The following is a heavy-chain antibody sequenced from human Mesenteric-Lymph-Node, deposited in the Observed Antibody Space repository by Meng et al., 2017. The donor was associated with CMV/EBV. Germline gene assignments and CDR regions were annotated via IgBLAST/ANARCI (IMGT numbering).Heavy chain of an antibody. CDR3: AREALRMTTAINWFDP. CDR2: TYYRSKWYN. Sequence: QVQLQQSGPGLVKPSXPLSLTCAISGDSVSSNSAAWNWIRQSPSRGLEWLGRTYYRSKWYNDYAVSVKSRITINPDTSKNQFSLQLNSVTPEDTAVYYCAREALRMTTAINWFDPWGQGTLVTVSS. V-gene: IGHV6-1*01. D-gene: IGHD4-17*01. CDR1: GDSVSSNSAA. J-gene: IGHJ5*02.